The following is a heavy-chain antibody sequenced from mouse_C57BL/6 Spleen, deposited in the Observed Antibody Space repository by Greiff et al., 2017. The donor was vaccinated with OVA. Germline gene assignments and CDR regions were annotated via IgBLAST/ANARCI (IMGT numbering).Heavy chain of an antibody. CDR2: IDPEDGET. V-gene: IGHV14-2*01. Sequence: VHVKQSGAELVKPGASVKLSCTASGFNIKDYYMHWVKQRTEQGLEWIGRIDPEDGETKYAPKFKGKATINADTSSNTAYLQLSSLTSDDTAVYYCARADYYGSSPYYYAMDYWGQGTSVTVSS. CDR3: ARADYYGSSPYYYAMDY. CDR1: GFNIKDYY. D-gene: IGHD1-1*01. J-gene: IGHJ4*01.